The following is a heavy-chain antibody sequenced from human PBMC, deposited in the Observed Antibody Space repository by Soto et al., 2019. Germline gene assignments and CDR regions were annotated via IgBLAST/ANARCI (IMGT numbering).Heavy chain of an antibody. Sequence: QVQLVESGGGVVQPGRSLGLSCAASGFTFSSYGMHWVRQAPGKGLEWVAVISYDGSNKYYADSVKGRFTISRDNSKNTLYLQMNSLRAEDTAVYYCAKDSRQQWLPDYYYYGMDVWGQGTTVTVSS. J-gene: IGHJ6*02. CDR1: GFTFSSYG. V-gene: IGHV3-30*18. D-gene: IGHD6-19*01. CDR2: ISYDGSNK. CDR3: AKDSRQQWLPDYYYYGMDV.